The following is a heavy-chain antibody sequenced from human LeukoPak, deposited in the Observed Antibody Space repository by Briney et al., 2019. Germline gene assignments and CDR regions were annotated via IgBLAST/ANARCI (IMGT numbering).Heavy chain of an antibody. J-gene: IGHJ4*02. V-gene: IGHV6-1*01. CDR2: TYYRSKWYN. D-gene: IGHD2-15*01. Sequence: SQTLSLTCAISGDSVSSNSAAWNWIRQSPSRGLEWLGRTYYRSKWYNDYAVSVKSRITINPDTSKNQISLQLNSVTPEDTAVYYCARGPLYCSGGSCYWDYWGQGTLVTVSS. CDR3: ARGPLYCSGGSCYWDY. CDR1: GDSVSSNSAA.